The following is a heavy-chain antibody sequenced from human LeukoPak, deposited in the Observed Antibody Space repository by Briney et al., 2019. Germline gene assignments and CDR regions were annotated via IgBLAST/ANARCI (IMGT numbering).Heavy chain of an antibody. CDR3: ARGPKTSFDY. Sequence: GGSLRLSCAASGFTFSSYAMSWVRQAPGKGLEWVSSISSSSSYIYYADSVKGRFTISRDSAKNSLYSQMNGLRAEDTAIYYCARGPKTSFDYWGQGTLVTVSS. CDR2: ISSSSSYI. J-gene: IGHJ4*02. V-gene: IGHV3-21*01. CDR1: GFTFSSYA.